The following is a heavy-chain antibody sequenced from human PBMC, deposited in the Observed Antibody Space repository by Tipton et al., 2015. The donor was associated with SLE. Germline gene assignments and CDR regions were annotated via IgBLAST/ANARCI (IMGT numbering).Heavy chain of an antibody. Sequence: SLRLSCAASGFTFNIHAMTWVRQAPGKGLKWVSGISGGRTYYADPVKGRFSISRDNSKNTLYLQMNSLRAEDTAVYYCAMRRGTADAFSYFDYWGQGMLVTISS. D-gene: IGHD1/OR15-1a*01. CDR1: GFTFNIHA. CDR2: ISGGRT. J-gene: IGHJ4*02. CDR3: AMRRGTADAFSYFDY. V-gene: IGHV3-23*01.